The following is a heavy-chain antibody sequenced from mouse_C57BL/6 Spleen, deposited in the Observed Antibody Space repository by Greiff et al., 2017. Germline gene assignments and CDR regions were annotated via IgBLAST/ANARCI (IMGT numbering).Heavy chain of an antibody. CDR2: ISDGGSYT. CDR3: ARDTTTVPLDY. D-gene: IGHD1-1*01. CDR1: GFTFSSYA. V-gene: IGHV5-4*01. Sequence: EVKLVESGGGLVKPGGSLKLSCAASGFTFSSYAMSWVRQTPEKRLEWVATISDGGSYTYYPDNVKGRFTISRDNAKNNLYLQMSHLKSEDTAMYYCARDTTTVPLDYWGQGTTLTVSS. J-gene: IGHJ2*01.